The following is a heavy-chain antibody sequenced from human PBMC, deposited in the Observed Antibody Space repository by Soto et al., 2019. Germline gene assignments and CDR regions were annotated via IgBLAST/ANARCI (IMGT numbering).Heavy chain of an antibody. D-gene: IGHD6-13*01. CDR2: IYPGDSDT. V-gene: IGHV5-51*01. CDR3: ARQYSSSWFSPKSSYYYYGMDV. Sequence: SLKISCKGSGYSFTSYWIGWVRQMPGKGLEWMGIIYPGDSDTRYSPSFQGQVTISADKSISTAYLQWSSLKASDTAMYYCARQYSSSWFSPKSSYYYYGMDVWGQGTTVTVSS. CDR1: GYSFTSYW. J-gene: IGHJ6*02.